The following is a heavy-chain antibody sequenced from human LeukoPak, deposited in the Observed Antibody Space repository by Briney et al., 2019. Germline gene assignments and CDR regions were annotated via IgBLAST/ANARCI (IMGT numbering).Heavy chain of an antibody. CDR3: AKESVSSGWYYFDY. V-gene: IGHV3-30*18. D-gene: IGHD6-19*01. CDR2: ISSDGNSK. Sequence: GGSLRLSCAASGFTFTTSGMHWVRQAPGKGLEWMALISSDGNSKDYADSVKGRFTISRDNSKNTVSLQMNSLRAEDTAVYYCAKESVSSGWYYFDYWGQGTLVTVSS. CDR1: GFTFTTSG. J-gene: IGHJ4*02.